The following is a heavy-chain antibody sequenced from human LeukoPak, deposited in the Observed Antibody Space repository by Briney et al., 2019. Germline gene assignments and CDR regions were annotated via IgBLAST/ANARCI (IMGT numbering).Heavy chain of an antibody. CDR2: ISGSGANT. CDR3: ARGRCGYGPFDAFDI. CDR1: GYTFSSYA. V-gene: IGHV3-23*01. Sequence: QPGGSLRLSCTASGYTFSSYAMTWVRQAPGEGLEWVSAISGSGANTYYADSVKGRFAASRDNSKDTLYLQMRSLRAEDTAVYYCARGRCGYGPFDAFDIWGHGTWVTVSS. J-gene: IGHJ3*02. D-gene: IGHD3-22*01.